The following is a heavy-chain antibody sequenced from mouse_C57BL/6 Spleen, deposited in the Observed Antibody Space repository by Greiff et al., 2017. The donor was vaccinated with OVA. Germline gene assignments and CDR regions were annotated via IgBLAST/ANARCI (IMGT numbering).Heavy chain of an antibody. CDR3: ARDYGSLDYFDY. D-gene: IGHD1-1*01. CDR1: GYTFTDYY. V-gene: IGHV1-26*01. J-gene: IGHJ2*01. CDR2: INPNNGGT. Sequence: VQLKQSGPELVKPGASVKISCKASGYTFTDYYMNWVKQSHGKSLEWIGDINPNNGGTSYNQKFKGKATLTVDKSSSTAYMELRSLTSEDSAVYYCARDYGSLDYFDYWGQGTTLTVSS.